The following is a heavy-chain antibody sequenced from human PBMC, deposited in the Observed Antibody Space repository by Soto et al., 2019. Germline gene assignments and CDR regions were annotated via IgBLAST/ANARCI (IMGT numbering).Heavy chain of an antibody. J-gene: IGHJ4*02. CDR1: GYTFISYG. CDR2: ISAHTGNT. V-gene: IGHV1-18*01. CDR3: ARDLLD. Sequence: QVHLVQSGAEVKKPGASVKVSCKTSGYTFISYGITWVRQAPGQGLEWIGWISAHTGNTNYTQKFQGRLTMTTDTSTSTAYMELRSLRSDDTAVYYCARDLLDWGQGTLVTVSS. D-gene: IGHD2-21*01.